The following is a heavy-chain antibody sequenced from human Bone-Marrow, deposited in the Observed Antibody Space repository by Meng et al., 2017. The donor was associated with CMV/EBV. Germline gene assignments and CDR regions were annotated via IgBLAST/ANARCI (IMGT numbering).Heavy chain of an antibody. CDR2: ISSSGSTI. Sequence: GESLKIPCSASGFTFRYYYMSWIRQAPGKGLEWVSYISSSGSTIYYADSVKGRFTISRDNAKNSLYLQMNSLRAEDTAVYYCARNIQLLNFWGQGTLVTVSS. D-gene: IGHD5-18*01. CDR1: GFTFRYYY. V-gene: IGHV3-11*01. CDR3: ARNIQLLNF. J-gene: IGHJ4*02.